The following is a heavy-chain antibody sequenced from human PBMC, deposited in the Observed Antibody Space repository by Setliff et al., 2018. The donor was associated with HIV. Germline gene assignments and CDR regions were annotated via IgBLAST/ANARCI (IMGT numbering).Heavy chain of an antibody. CDR3: ARDGGGLWHEYLQH. Sequence: GASVKVSCKTSGYTFTSFNINWVRQATGQGLEWMGWMNPDSGNTGYAQKFQGRVTMTKNTLYLQMNSLRPEDTAVYYCARDGGGLWHEYLQHWGQGTLVTVSS. CDR1: GYTFTSFN. CDR2: MNPDSGNT. J-gene: IGHJ1*01. D-gene: IGHD2-15*01. V-gene: IGHV1-8*02.